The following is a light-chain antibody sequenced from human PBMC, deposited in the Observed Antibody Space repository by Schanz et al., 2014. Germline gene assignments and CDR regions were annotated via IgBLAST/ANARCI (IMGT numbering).Light chain of an antibody. CDR3: MQALQTPRT. Sequence: DIVMPQTPLSLPVTPEEPASISCRSSQSLLHNDGYNYLDWYLQKPGQSPQLLIYLGSNRASGVPDRFSGSGSGTDFTLKISRVEAEDVGVYYCMQALQTPRTFGQGTKLQSK. CDR2: LGS. J-gene: IGKJ2*02. CDR1: QSLLHNDGYNY. V-gene: IGKV2-28*01.